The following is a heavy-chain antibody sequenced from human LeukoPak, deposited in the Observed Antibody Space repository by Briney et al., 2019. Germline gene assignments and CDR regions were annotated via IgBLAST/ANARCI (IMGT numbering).Heavy chain of an antibody. V-gene: IGHV4-4*07. CDR2: IYTSGST. J-gene: IGHJ4*02. Sequence: SETLSLTCTVSGGSISSYYWSWIRQPAGKGLEWIGRIYTSGSTNYNPSLKSRVTMSVDRSKNQFSLKLSSVTAADTAVYYCARDSAYCSGGSCYSGVTDYWGQGTLVTVSS. CDR1: GGSISSYY. D-gene: IGHD2-15*01. CDR3: ARDSAYCSGGSCYSGVTDY.